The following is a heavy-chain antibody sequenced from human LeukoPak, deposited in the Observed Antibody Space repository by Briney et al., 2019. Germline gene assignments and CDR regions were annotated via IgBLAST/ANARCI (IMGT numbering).Heavy chain of an antibody. D-gene: IGHD2-21*02. CDR2: IYYSGST. CDR1: GGSISSSSYY. Sequence: SETLSLTCTVSGGSISSSSYYWGWIRQPPGKGLEWIGSIYYSGSTYYNPSLKSRVTMSVDTSKNQFSLKLSSVTAADTAVYYCASNGDIVVVTEPYYMDVWGKGTTVTVSS. J-gene: IGHJ6*03. V-gene: IGHV4-39*07. CDR3: ASNGDIVVVTEPYYMDV.